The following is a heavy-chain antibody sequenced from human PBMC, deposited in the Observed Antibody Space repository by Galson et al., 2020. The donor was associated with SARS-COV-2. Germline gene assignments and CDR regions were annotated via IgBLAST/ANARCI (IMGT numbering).Heavy chain of an antibody. D-gene: IGHD3-3*01. CDR1: GFTFSNSG. J-gene: IGHJ3*02. Sequence: GGSLRLSCAASGFTFSNSGMHWVRQAPGPGLEWVAFIRYDGNNKYYVDSVQGRFTISRVNSKNTLYLLMSSLRIEDTAVYYCAKDNVFWTGLGAFYMWGQGTPVTVSS. CDR3: AKDNVFWTGLGAFYM. CDR2: IRYDGNNK. V-gene: IGHV3-30*02.